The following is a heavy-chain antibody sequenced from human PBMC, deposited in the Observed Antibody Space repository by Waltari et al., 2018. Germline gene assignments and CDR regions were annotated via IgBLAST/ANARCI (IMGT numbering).Heavy chain of an antibody. CDR1: GFTFSSYW. CDR3: ARDSIRITSFGVDSYYYYGMDV. D-gene: IGHD3-3*01. CDR2: INSDGSST. J-gene: IGHJ6*02. Sequence: EVQLVESGGGLVQPGGSLRLSCAASGFTFSSYWMHWVRQAPGKGLVWVSRINSDGSSTRYADCVKGRFTSSRDNAKNTLYLQMNSLRAEDTAVYYCARDSIRITSFGVDSYYYYGMDVWGQGTTVTVSS. V-gene: IGHV3-74*01.